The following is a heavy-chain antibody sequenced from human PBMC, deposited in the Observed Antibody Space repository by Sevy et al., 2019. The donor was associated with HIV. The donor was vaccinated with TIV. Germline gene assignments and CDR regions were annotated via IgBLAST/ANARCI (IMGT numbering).Heavy chain of an antibody. D-gene: IGHD3-3*01. CDR1: GFTFSDHY. Sequence: GGSLRLSCAASGFTFSDHYMDWVRQAPGKGLEWVGRTTNKANSYTTEYAASVKGRFTISIDDSKNSLFLQMNSLKTEYTAVYYCARGAYDFWSGCNRHFHYGMDVWGQGTTVTVSS. J-gene: IGHJ6*02. CDR2: TTNKANSYTT. CDR3: ARGAYDFWSGCNRHFHYGMDV. V-gene: IGHV3-72*01.